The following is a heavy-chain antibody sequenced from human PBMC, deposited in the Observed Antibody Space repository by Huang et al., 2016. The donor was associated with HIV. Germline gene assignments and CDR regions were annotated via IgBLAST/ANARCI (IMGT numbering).Heavy chain of an antibody. J-gene: IGHJ6*02. D-gene: IGHD2-2*03. CDR1: GTSMTSSTFY. CDR2: VYFLGNT. CDR3: AREVRSVDTDRPDGYYYRGLDV. Sequence: QLRESGPGLVTPSETLSLTCSASGTSMTSSTFYWGWFRQPPGRGLEWIGSVYFLGNTSQNPALKSRVTISIDTAKKQYSMRLTSVTAADTAVYFCAREVRSVDTDRPDGYYYRGLDVWGQGTTVIVSS. V-gene: IGHV4-39*02.